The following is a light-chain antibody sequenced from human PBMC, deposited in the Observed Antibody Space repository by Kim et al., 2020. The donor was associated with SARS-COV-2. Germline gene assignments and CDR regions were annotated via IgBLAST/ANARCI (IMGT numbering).Light chain of an antibody. V-gene: IGLV3-19*01. CDR1: ILRNFH. CDR2: RTT. J-gene: IGLJ1*01. CDR3: NSRDDSGNYYV. Sequence: SSELTQDPAVSVALGQTVRVTCQGDILRNFHTSWFQQKPGQAPTLVIYRTTNRPSGIPARFSGSNSGTTSSLTITGALAEDEADYFCNSRDDSGNYYVFG.